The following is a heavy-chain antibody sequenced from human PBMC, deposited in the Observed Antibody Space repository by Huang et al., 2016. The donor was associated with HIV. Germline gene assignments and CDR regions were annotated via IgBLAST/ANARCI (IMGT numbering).Heavy chain of an antibody. Sequence: QVQLVQSGAEVKTPGSSVKASCKASGGTFSKYAISWVRQAPGQGLEWMGGIIPRFGTPNYARKCQGRVTITADDSTSTTYVEVSSLRSEDTALYYCARGQLGSYGDYDVLYWGQGTLVTVSS. CDR1: GGTFSKYA. J-gene: IGHJ4*02. CDR2: IIPRFGTP. CDR3: ARGQLGSYGDYDVLY. D-gene: IGHD4-17*01. V-gene: IGHV1-69*13.